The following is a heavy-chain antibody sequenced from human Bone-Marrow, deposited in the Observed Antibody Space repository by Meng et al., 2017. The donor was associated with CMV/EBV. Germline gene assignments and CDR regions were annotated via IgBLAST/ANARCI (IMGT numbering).Heavy chain of an antibody. CDR3: ARDRIVVVPAVRGYYYGMDV. CDR1: GYSISSGYY. Sequence: GSLRLSCTVSGYSISSGYYWGWIRQPPGKGLEWIGSIYHSGSTYYNPSLKSRVTISVDTSKNQFSLKLSSVTAADTAVYYCARDRIVVVPAVRGYYYGMDVWGQGTTVTVSS. CDR2: IYHSGST. D-gene: IGHD2-2*01. J-gene: IGHJ6*02. V-gene: IGHV4-38-2*02.